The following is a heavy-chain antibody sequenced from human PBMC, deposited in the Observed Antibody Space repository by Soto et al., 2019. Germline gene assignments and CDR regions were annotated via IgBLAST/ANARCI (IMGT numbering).Heavy chain of an antibody. V-gene: IGHV4-30-2*01. D-gene: IGHD4-4*01. CDR2: IYYSGST. CDR1: GGSISSGGYS. CDR3: ARGVTTVTPLDY. J-gene: IGHJ4*02. Sequence: QLQLQESGSGLVKPSQTLSLTCAVSGGSISSGGYSWSWIRQPPGKGLEWIGYIYYSGSTYYNPSLQSRVTLSVGRYKNQVSLKMNSVTAADTAVYYCARGVTTVTPLDYWGQGTLVTVSS.